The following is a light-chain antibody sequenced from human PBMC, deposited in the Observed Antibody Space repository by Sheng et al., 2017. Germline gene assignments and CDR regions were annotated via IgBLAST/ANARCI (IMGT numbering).Light chain of an antibody. V-gene: IGKV1-5*03. CDR1: QSISNW. J-gene: IGKJ2*01. CDR3: QRYNGDSPET. Sequence: DIQMTQSPSTLSASVGDRITITCRASQSISNWLAWYQQKPGKAPNLLIYKASTLESGVPSRFSGGGSGTEFTLTISSLQPDDFAVYYCQRYNGDSPETFGQGTKLQIK. CDR2: KAS.